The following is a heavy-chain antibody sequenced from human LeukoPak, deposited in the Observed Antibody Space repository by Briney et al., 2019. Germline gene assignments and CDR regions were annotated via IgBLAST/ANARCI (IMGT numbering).Heavy chain of an antibody. CDR2: IYYSGST. J-gene: IGHJ4*02. V-gene: IGHV4-39*02. CDR3: ARDQWIAAAGPFDY. Sequence: SETLSLTCTVSGGSISSSSYYWGWIRQPPGKGLEWIGSIYYSGSTYCNPSLKSRVTISVDTSKNQFSLKLSSVTAADTAVYYCARDQWIAAAGPFDYWGQGTLVTVSS. D-gene: IGHD6-13*01. CDR1: GGSISSSSYY.